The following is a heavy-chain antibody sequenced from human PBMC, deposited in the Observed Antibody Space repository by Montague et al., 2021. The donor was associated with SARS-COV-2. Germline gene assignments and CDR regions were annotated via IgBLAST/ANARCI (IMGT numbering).Heavy chain of an antibody. CDR2: IYQSGST. D-gene: IGHD3-10*02. Sequence: SETLSLTCAVYGGSFSGYYWSWIRQPPEKGLEWIGEIYQSGSTNNNPSLKSRVIISVDTSKNQFSLKLSSVTAADTAVYYCVRRGSSVWEVTVSAELDYWGQGILVIVSS. J-gene: IGHJ4*02. CDR1: GGSFSGYY. V-gene: IGHV4-34*01. CDR3: VRRGSSVWEVTVSAELDY.